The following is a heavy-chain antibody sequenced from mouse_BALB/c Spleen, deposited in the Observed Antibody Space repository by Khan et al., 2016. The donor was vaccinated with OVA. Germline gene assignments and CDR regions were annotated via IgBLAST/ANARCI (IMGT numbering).Heavy chain of an antibody. CDR3: TRDGNYAHWYFDV. D-gene: IGHD2-1*01. J-gene: IGHJ1*01. CDR1: GFTFSTYT. Sequence: EVELVESGGGLVKPGGSLKLSCAASGFTFSTYTMSWVRQAPEKRLEWVATVNSGSTYPYYPDSVKGRFTISSDNAKNTLYLQMSSLKSEDTALYYCTRDGNYAHWYFDVWGAGTTVTVSS. V-gene: IGHV5-6-4*01. CDR2: VNSGSTYP.